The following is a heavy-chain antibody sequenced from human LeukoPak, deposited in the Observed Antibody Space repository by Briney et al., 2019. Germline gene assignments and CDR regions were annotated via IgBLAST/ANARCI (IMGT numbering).Heavy chain of an antibody. CDR1: GFTFSSYA. J-gene: IGHJ4*02. V-gene: IGHV3-30*04. D-gene: IGHD3-16*02. CDR3: ATQARYYDYVWGSYRYGYFDY. CDR2: ISYDGSNK. Sequence: GGSLRLSCAASGFTFSSYAMHWVRQAPGKGLEWVAVISYDGSNKYYADSVKGRFTISRDNSKNTLYLQMNSLRAEDTAVYYCATQARYYDYVWGSYRYGYFDYWGQGTLVTVSS.